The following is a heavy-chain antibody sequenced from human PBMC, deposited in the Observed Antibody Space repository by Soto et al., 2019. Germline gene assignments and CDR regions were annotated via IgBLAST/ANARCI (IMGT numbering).Heavy chain of an antibody. V-gene: IGHV4-4*02. Sequence: PSETLSLTCAVSGGSISSSNWWSWVRQPPGKGLEWIGEIYHSGTTNYNPSLKSRVTISLDTSKSQFSLNLTSVTAADTAIYYCATRFYSSGVLFDYWGPGTQVTVSS. CDR3: ATRFYSSGVLFDY. CDR1: GGSISSSNW. J-gene: IGHJ4*02. CDR2: IYHSGTT. D-gene: IGHD3-10*01.